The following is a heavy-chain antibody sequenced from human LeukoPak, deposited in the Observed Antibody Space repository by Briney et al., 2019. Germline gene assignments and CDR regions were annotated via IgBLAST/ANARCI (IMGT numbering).Heavy chain of an antibody. D-gene: IGHD2-8*01. V-gene: IGHV1-2*02. CDR3: ARESPMTTNYAADV. Sequence: ASVKFSCKASGYTFIDSYIHWFRQATGQGLEWMGWINPNSGSTKYAQKFQARVSMTRATSITTAYLDLSRLTSDDTALYYCARESPMTTNYAADVWGQGTMVTVSS. CDR1: GYTFIDSY. CDR2: INPNSGST. J-gene: IGHJ3*01.